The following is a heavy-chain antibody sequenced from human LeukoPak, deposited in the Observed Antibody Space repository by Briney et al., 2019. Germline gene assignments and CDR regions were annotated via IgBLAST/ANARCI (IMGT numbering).Heavy chain of an antibody. CDR2: INHSGNT. J-gene: IGHJ6*02. CDR3: ARGRGMDA. Sequence: SETLSLTCAVYGGSFSGYYWSWIRQPPGKGLEWIGEINHSGNTNYNPSLKSRVTISVDTSKNQFSLKLSSVTAADTAVYYCARGRGMDAWGQGTTVTVSS. CDR1: GGSFSGYY. V-gene: IGHV4-34*01.